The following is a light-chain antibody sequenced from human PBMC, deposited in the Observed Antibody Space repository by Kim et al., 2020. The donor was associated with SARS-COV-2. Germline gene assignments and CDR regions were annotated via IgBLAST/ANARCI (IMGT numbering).Light chain of an antibody. J-gene: IGLJ1*01. Sequence: QSITNSCTGPSSDVGDDNDVSWYQHHPGKAPTRIIYGVNNRPSGVSNRFSGSKSGTTASLTISGLQADDEADYYCSSYSSSSILYLCGTGTKVTVL. V-gene: IGLV2-14*03. CDR2: GVN. CDR3: SSYSSSSILYL. CDR1: SSDVGDDND.